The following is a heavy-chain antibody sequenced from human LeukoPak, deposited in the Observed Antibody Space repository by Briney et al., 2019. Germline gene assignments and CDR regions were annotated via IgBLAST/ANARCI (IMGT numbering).Heavy chain of an antibody. D-gene: IGHD1-14*01. J-gene: IGHJ3*02. CDR1: GFAVGSKY. CDR2: IYTGGST. CDR3: ARNLGTLATGGVALDI. V-gene: IGHV3-66*01. Sequence: PGGSLTLSCPASGFAVGSKYMSWVRQAPGKGLEWVSVIYTGGSTHYPDSVKGRFTISRDDSKNTVSLQMNSLRVEDTAMYYCARNLGTLATGGVALDIWGQGTMVTVAS.